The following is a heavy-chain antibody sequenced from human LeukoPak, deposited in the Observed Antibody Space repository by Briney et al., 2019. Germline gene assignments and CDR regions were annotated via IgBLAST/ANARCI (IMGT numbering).Heavy chain of an antibody. V-gene: IGHV3-53*01. Sequence: PGGSLRLSCEASGFTVSSNHMTWVRQAPGKGLEWVSLSHSGGNIFYADSVKGRFTISRDNSKNTVYLQMNSLRAEDTAVYYCAELGITMIGGVWGKGTTVTISS. CDR3: AELGITMIGGV. CDR2: SHSGGNI. CDR1: GFTVSSNH. J-gene: IGHJ6*04. D-gene: IGHD3-10*02.